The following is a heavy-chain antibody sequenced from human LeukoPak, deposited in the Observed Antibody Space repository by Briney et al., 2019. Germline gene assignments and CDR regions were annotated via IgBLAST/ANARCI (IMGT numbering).Heavy chain of an antibody. V-gene: IGHV3-7*01. CDR3: ARVAPGGYRYFDY. CDR1: GFTFSSYW. D-gene: IGHD3-16*02. Sequence: GGSLRLSCAASGFTFSSYWMSWVRQAPGKGLEWVANIKQDGSEKYYVDSVKGRFTISRDNAKNSLYLQMNSPRAEDTAVYYCARVAPGGYRYFDYWGQGTLVTVSS. J-gene: IGHJ4*02. CDR2: IKQDGSEK.